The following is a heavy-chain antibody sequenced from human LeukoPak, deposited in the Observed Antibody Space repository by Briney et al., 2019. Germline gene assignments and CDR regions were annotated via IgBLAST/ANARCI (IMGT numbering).Heavy chain of an antibody. Sequence: GGSLRLSCAASGFTFSSYSMNWVRQAPGKGLEWVSSISSSSSYTYYADSVKGRFTISRDNAKNSLYLQMNSLRAEDTAVYYCATEQVGATMDYWGQGTLVTVSS. CDR1: GFTFSSYS. CDR3: ATEQVGATMDY. D-gene: IGHD1-26*01. J-gene: IGHJ4*02. CDR2: ISSSSSYT. V-gene: IGHV3-21*01.